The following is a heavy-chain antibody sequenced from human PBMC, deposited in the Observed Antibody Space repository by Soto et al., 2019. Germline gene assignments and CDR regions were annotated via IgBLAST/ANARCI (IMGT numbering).Heavy chain of an antibody. D-gene: IGHD3-3*01. J-gene: IGHJ6*03. CDR1: GGSISSYY. CDR3: ARDRLEWFKKYYYYYMDV. V-gene: IGHV4-59*01. CDR2: IYYSGST. Sequence: PSETLSLTCTVSGGSISSYYWSWIRQPPGKGLEWIGYIYYSGSTNYNPSLKSRVTISVDTSKNQFSLKLSSVTAADTAVYYCARDRLEWFKKYYYYYMDVWGKGTTVTVSS.